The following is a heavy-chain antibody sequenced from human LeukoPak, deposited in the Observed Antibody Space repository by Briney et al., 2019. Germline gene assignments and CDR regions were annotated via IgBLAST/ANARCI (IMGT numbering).Heavy chain of an antibody. D-gene: IGHD6-6*01. CDR1: GFNFDDYA. Sequence: GGSLRLSCAAAGFNFDDYAMHWVRQAPGKGLEWVSGISWDSGSVGYADSVKGRFTISRDNAKNSLYLQMNSLRAEDTALYYCTSIAAPLGFEFWGQGTLVTVSS. J-gene: IGHJ4*02. CDR2: ISWDSGSV. V-gene: IGHV3-9*01. CDR3: TSIAAPLGFEF.